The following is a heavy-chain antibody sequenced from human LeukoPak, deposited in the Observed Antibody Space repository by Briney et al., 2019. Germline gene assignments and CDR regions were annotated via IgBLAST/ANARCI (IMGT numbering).Heavy chain of an antibody. CDR3: AKVTSSYNYFDY. CDR1: GFTFSTYA. J-gene: IGHJ4*02. CDR2: FSGSGGRT. Sequence: PGGSLRLSCAASGFTFSTYAMSWVRQAPGKGLEWVSTFSGSGGRTLYADPVKGRFVISRDNSKNTLYLQMNSLRAEDTAVYYCAKVTSSYNYFDYWGQGAPVTVSP. V-gene: IGHV3-23*01. D-gene: IGHD2-2*01.